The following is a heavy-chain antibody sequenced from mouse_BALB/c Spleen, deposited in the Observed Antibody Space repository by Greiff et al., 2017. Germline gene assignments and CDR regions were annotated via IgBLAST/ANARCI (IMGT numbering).Heavy chain of an antibody. D-gene: IGHD3-2*01. V-gene: IGHV2-9*02. CDR2: IWAGGST. CDR1: GFSLTSYG. CDR3: ASSDSSGYGGAMDY. Sequence: VKLVESGPGLVAPSQSLSITCTVSGFSLTSYGVHWVRQPPGKGLEWLGVIWAGGSTNYNSALMSRLSISKDNSKSQVFLKMNSLQTDDTAMYYCASSDSSGYGGAMDYWGQGTSVTVSS. J-gene: IGHJ4*01.